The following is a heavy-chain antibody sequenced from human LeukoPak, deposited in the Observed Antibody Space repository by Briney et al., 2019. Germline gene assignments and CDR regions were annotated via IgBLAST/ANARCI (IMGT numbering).Heavy chain of an antibody. CDR2: IYYSGST. D-gene: IGHD6-13*01. CDR1: GGSISSGDYY. Sequence: KSSETLSLTCTVAGGSISSGDYYWSWLRQAPGKGLEWIGYIYYSGSTYYNPSLKSRVTISVDTSKNQFSLKLNSVTAADTAVYYCARAAGTGPFDYWGQGTLVTVSS. CDR3: ARAAGTGPFDY. J-gene: IGHJ4*02. V-gene: IGHV4-30-4*01.